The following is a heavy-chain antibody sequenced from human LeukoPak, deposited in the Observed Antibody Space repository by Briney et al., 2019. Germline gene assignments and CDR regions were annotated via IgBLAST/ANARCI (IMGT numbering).Heavy chain of an antibody. CDR3: ARGPRDPYGSGSYTFYYYYGMDV. J-gene: IGHJ6*02. Sequence: PSETLSLTCTVSGGSISSYYWSWIRQPPGKGLEWIGEINHSGSTNYNPSLKSRVTISVDTSKNQFSLKLSSVTAADTAVYYCARGPRDPYGSGSYTFYYYYGMDVWGQGTTVTVSS. CDR2: INHSGST. V-gene: IGHV4-34*01. D-gene: IGHD3-10*01. CDR1: GGSISSYY.